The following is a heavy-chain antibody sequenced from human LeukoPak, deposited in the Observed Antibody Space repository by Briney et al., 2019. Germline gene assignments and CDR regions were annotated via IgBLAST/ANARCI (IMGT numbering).Heavy chain of an antibody. V-gene: IGHV3-30*18. CDR2: ISYDGSNK. CDR3: AKDRPLYSGSQHFDY. CDR1: GFTFSSYG. Sequence: PGRSLRLSCAASGFTFSSYGMHWVRQAPGKGLEWVAVISYDGSNKYYADSVKGRFTISRDNSKNTLYLQMNSLRAEDTAVYYCAKDRPLYSGSQHFDYWGQGTLVTVSS. J-gene: IGHJ4*02. D-gene: IGHD1-26*01.